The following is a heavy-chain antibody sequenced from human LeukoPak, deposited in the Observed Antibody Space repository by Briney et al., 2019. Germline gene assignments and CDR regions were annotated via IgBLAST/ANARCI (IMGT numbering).Heavy chain of an antibody. CDR1: GFTFSSYA. V-gene: IGHV3-30-3*01. CDR3: AKDLGMTTGYFDY. CDR2: ISYDGSNK. J-gene: IGHJ4*02. Sequence: GGSLRLSCAASGFTFSSYAMHWVRQAPGKGLEWVAVISYDGSNKYYADSVKGRFTISRDNSKNTLYLQMNSLRAEDTAVYYCAKDLGMTTGYFDYWGQGTLVTVSS. D-gene: IGHD4-11*01.